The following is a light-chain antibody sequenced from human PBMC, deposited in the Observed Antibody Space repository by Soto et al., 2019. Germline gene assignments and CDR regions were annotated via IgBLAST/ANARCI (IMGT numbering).Light chain of an antibody. CDR2: EVS. V-gene: IGLV2-14*01. Sequence: QSVLTQPDSGSGSPGQSINISCTGTSRDVGAYNYVSWYQQHPGKAPTHMIFEVSTRPSGVSNRFSGSTYGNTASLTISGLQAEDEADYYCTSYTSSNTLNVLFGGGTKVTVL. CDR1: SRDVGAYNY. J-gene: IGLJ3*02. CDR3: TSYTSSNTLNVL.